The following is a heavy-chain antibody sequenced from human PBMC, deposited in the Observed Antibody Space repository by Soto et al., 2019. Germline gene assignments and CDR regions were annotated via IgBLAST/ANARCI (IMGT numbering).Heavy chain of an antibody. CDR3: AREGSIAARYYYYGMDV. CDR1: GGSISSGGYY. D-gene: IGHD6-6*01. CDR2: IYYSGST. J-gene: IGHJ6*02. Sequence: SETLSLTCTVSGGSISSGGYYWSWIRQHTGQGLEWIGYIYYSGSTYYNPSLKSRVTISVDTSKNQFSLKLSSVTAADTAVYYCAREGSIAARYYYYGMDVWGQGTTVTVSS. V-gene: IGHV4-31*03.